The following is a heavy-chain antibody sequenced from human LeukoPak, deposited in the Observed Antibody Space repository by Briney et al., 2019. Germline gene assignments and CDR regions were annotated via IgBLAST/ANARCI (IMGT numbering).Heavy chain of an antibody. Sequence: SETLSLTCTVSGGSISSGDYYWSWIRQPPGKGLEWIGYIYYSGSTYYNPSLKSRVTISVDTSKNQFSLKLSSVTAADTAVYYCARVFPLYSYGFGAFDIWGQGTMVTVSS. V-gene: IGHV4-30-4*01. J-gene: IGHJ3*02. CDR1: GGSISSGDYY. D-gene: IGHD5-18*01. CDR3: ARVFPLYSYGFGAFDI. CDR2: IYYSGST.